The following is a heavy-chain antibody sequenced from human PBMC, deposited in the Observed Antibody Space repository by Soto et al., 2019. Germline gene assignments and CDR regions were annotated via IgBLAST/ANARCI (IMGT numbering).Heavy chain of an antibody. J-gene: IGHJ4*02. V-gene: IGHV3-48*01. CDR1: GFTFSSYS. CDR2: ISSSSSTI. CDR3: ARDLLLWFGELHSAPFDY. Sequence: HPGGSLRLSCAASGFTFSSYSMNWVRQAPGKGLEWVSYISSSSSTIYYADSVKGRFTISRDNAKNSLYLQMNSLRAEDTAVYYCARDLLLWFGELHSAPFDYWGQGTLVTVSS. D-gene: IGHD3-10*01.